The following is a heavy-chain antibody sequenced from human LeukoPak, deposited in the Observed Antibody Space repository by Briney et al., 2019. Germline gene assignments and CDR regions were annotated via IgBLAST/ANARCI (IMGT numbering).Heavy chain of an antibody. Sequence: GGSLRLSCAASGFTFSSYSMNWVRQAPGKGLEWVSSINSSSSYIYYADSVKGRFTISRDNAKNSLYLQMNSLRAEDTAVYYCARELLWFGESIGGGFDPWGQGTLVTVSS. CDR2: INSSSSYI. CDR3: ARELLWFGESIGGGFDP. CDR1: GFTFSSYS. V-gene: IGHV3-21*01. D-gene: IGHD3-10*01. J-gene: IGHJ5*02.